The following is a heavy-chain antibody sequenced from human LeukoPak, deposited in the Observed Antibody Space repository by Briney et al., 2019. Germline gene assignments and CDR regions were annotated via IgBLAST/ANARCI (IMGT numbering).Heavy chain of an antibody. CDR3: ARAKAAPSLPYYFDY. CDR1: GYTFTSYG. Sequence: ASVKVSCKASGYTFTSYGISWVRQAPGQGLEWMGWISAYNGNTNYAQKLQGRVTMTTDTSTSTAYMELRSLRSEDTAVYYCARAKAAPSLPYYFDYWGQGTLVTVSS. CDR2: ISAYNGNT. J-gene: IGHJ4*02. V-gene: IGHV1-18*01. D-gene: IGHD2-15*01.